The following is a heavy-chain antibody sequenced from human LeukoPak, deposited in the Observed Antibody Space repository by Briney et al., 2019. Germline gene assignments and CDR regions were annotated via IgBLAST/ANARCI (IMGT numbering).Heavy chain of an antibody. V-gene: IGHV4-39*07. D-gene: IGHD6-13*01. CDR3: ARAADLIYSSSWYGDDGMDV. CDR1: GGSISSSSYY. CDR2: IYYSGST. J-gene: IGHJ6*02. Sequence: SETLSLTCTVSGGSISSSSYYWGWIRQPPGKGLEWIGSIYYSGSTYYNPSLKSRVTISVDTSKNQFSLKLSSVTAADTAVYYCARAADLIYSSSWYGDDGMDVWGQGTTVTVSS.